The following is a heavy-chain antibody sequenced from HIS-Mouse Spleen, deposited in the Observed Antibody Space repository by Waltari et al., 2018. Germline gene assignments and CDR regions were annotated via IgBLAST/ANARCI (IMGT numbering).Heavy chain of an antibody. CDR3: ARGTGTDAFDI. J-gene: IGHJ3*02. Sequence: QVQLVQSGAEVKKPGASVKVSCKAAGYTFTSYDINWVRQATGQGLEWMGWINPNSGGTNYAQKFQGRVTMTRDTSISTAYMELSRLRSDDTAVYYCARGTGTDAFDIWGQGTMVTVSS. CDR1: GYTFTSYD. D-gene: IGHD1-1*01. CDR2: INPNSGGT. V-gene: IGHV1-2*02.